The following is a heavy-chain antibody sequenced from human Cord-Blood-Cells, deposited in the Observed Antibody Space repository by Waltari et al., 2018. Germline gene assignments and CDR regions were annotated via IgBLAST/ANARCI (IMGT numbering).Heavy chain of an antibody. CDR2: IYHSGTT. V-gene: IGHV4-4*02. D-gene: IGHD6-25*01. CDR3: ARDRGYDYFDY. J-gene: IGHJ4*02. Sequence: QVQLQESGPGLVKPSGTLSLTCAVSGGSISSSNWWSWVRQPPGKGLEWIGEIYHSGTTNDNPSVKSQFTRSVDKSKNQFSLKLSSVTAADTAVYYCARDRGYDYFDYWGQGTLVTVSS. CDR1: GGSISSSNW.